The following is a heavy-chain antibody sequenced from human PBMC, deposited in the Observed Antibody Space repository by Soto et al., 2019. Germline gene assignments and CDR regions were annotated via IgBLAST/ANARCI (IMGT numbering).Heavy chain of an antibody. J-gene: IGHJ5*02. CDR1: GYTFTSYD. Sequence: ASVKVSCKASGYTFTSYDINWVRQATGQGLEWMGWINPNTGYTDYAQKLQGRVTMTTDTSTSTAYMELRSLRSDDTAVYYCARVLPPFDPWGQGTLVTVSS. V-gene: IGHV1-18*01. CDR3: ARVLPPFDP. CDR2: INPNTGYT.